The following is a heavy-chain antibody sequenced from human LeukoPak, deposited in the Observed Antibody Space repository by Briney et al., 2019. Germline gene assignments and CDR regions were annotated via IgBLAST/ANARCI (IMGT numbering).Heavy chain of an antibody. J-gene: IGHJ6*02. CDR3: AKTIYPVLDYYGLDV. V-gene: IGHV3-30*18. CDR1: GFTFSSYG. CDR2: ISYDGSNK. D-gene: IGHD3-3*02. Sequence: GGSLRLSCAASGFTFSSYGMHWVRQAPGKGLEWVAVISYDGSNKYYADSVKGRFTISRDNSKNTLYLQMNSLKIEDTAVYYCAKTIYPVLDYYGLDVWGQGTTVTVSS.